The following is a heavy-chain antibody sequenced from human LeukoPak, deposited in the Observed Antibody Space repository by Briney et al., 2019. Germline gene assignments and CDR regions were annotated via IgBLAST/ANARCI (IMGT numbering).Heavy chain of an antibody. CDR3: ARGSATVTN. D-gene: IGHD4-17*01. CDR2: INHSGST. J-gene: IGHJ4*02. Sequence: SETLSLTCAVSGGSLSGAYWSWIRQSPGKGLEWIGEINHSGSTTYNPSLKSRVTMSVDTSKNQFSLKLSSVTAADTAAYYCARGSATVTNWGQGTLVTVSS. V-gene: IGHV4-34*01. CDR1: GGSLSGAY.